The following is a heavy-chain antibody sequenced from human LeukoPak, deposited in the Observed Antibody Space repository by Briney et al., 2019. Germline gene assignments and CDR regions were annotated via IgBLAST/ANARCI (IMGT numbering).Heavy chain of an antibody. D-gene: IGHD2-2*01. V-gene: IGHV4-59*01. J-gene: IGHJ6*02. CDR2: IYYSGST. CDR1: GGSISSYY. Sequence: SETLSLTCTVSGGSISSYYWSWIRQPPGKGLEWIGYIYYSGSTNYNPSLKSRVTISVDTSKNQFSLKLSSVTAADTAVYYCARSRTYCSSTSCQAYGMDVWGQGTTVTVSS. CDR3: ARSRTYCSSTSCQAYGMDV.